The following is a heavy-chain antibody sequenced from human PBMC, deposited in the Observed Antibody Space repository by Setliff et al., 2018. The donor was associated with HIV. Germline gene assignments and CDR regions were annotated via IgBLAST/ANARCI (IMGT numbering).Heavy chain of an antibody. Sequence: LSLTCSVSGASMSHSNYYWDWFRQPPGKGLEWIGGIYFDGLTWYNPSLKSRVIISRDNAKNSLYLQMNSLRAEDTAVYYCAKDFSSLGAFDIWGQGTMVTVSS. CDR2: IYFDGLT. CDR3: AKDFSSLGAFDI. CDR1: GASMSHSNYY. V-gene: IGHV4-39*02. J-gene: IGHJ3*02. D-gene: IGHD2-2*01.